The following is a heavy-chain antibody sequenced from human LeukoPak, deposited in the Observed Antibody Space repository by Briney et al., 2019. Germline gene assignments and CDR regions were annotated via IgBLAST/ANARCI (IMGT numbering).Heavy chain of an antibody. Sequence: GGSLRLSCAASGFTFSSSNMNWVRQAPGKGLEWVSSISSSSGYIYYADSVKGRFTISRDNAKNSLYLQLNSLRAEDTAVYYCAKLPQQLVDYYWGQGTLVTVSS. D-gene: IGHD6-13*01. CDR3: AKLPQQLVDYY. CDR1: GFTFSSSN. CDR2: ISSSSGYI. V-gene: IGHV3-21*01. J-gene: IGHJ4*02.